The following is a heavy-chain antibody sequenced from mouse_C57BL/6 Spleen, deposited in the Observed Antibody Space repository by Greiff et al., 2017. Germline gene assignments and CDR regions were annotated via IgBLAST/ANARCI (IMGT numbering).Heavy chain of an antibody. V-gene: IGHV1-64*01. CDR2: IHPNSGST. D-gene: IGHD1-1*01. Sequence: VQLQQPGAELVKPGASVKLSCKASGYTFTSYWMHWVKQRPGQGLEWIGMIHPNSGSTNYNEKFKSKATLTVDKSSSTAYMQLSSLTSEDSAVYYCAREGTTVRRTFDYWGQGTTLTVSS. CDR3: AREGTTVRRTFDY. CDR1: GYTFTSYW. J-gene: IGHJ2*01.